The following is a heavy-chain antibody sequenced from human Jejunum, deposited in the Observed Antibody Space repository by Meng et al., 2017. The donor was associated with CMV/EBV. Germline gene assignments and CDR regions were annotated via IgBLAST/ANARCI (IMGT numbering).Heavy chain of an antibody. D-gene: IGHD2-2*02. CDR3: AKDEVPAAIMYYYYSYGLDV. J-gene: IGHJ6*02. Sequence: GYYMPWVRQAPGQGLEWMGWINPNSGGTNYAQSFQGRVTMTRDLSISTAYMELSRLTSDDTAIYYCAKDEVPAAIMYYYYSYGLDVWGQGTTVTVSS. CDR1: GYY. V-gene: IGHV1-2*02. CDR2: INPNSGGT.